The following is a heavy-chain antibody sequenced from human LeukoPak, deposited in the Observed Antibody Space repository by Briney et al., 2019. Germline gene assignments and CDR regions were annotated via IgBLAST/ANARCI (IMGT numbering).Heavy chain of an antibody. CDR1: GFTFSSYA. CDR2: ISGSGGST. J-gene: IGHJ4*02. Sequence: GGSLRLSCAASGFTFSSYAMSWVRQAPGKGLEWVSAISGSGGSTSYAQKFQGRVTMTRDTSTSTVYMELSSLRSEDTAVYYCARVQRNLITMVRGVIMGVDYWGQGTLVTVSS. D-gene: IGHD3-10*01. V-gene: IGHV3-23*01. CDR3: ARVQRNLITMVRGVIMGVDY.